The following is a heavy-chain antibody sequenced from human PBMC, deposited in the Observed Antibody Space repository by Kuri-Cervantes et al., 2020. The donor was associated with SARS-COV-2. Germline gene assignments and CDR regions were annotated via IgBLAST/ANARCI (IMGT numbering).Heavy chain of an antibody. CDR2: IFSNGSP. CDR3: ARRLRGTTVTNGKLTNFLDL. D-gene: IGHD4-17*01. V-gene: IGHV4-39*01. Sequence: SETLSLTCSVSSGSLPSDNYYWGWIRQSPGKGLEWIGSIFSNGSPYYNPSLKSRVTISVDTSKNQCSLKLISVTAADTGVYYCARRLRGTTVTNGKLTNFLDLWGQGTMVTVSS. CDR1: SGSLPSDNYY. J-gene: IGHJ3*01.